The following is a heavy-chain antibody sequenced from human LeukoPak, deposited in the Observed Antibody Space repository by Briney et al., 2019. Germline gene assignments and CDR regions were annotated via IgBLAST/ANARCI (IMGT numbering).Heavy chain of an antibody. CDR1: GGTFSSYA. Sequence: ASVKVSCKASGGTFSSYAISWVRQAPGQGLEWMGGIIPIFGTANYAQKFQGRVTITADESTSTAYMELSSLRSEDTAVYYCASPGYSSGWDPFDYWGQGTLVTVSS. CDR2: IIPIFGTA. D-gene: IGHD6-19*01. J-gene: IGHJ4*02. V-gene: IGHV1-69*13. CDR3: ASPGYSSGWDPFDY.